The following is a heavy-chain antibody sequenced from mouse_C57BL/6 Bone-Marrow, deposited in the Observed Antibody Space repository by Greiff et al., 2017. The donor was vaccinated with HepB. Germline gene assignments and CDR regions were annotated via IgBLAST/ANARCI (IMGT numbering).Heavy chain of an antibody. V-gene: IGHV1-15*01. CDR2: IDPETGGT. CDR3: TRGAMDY. J-gene: IGHJ4*01. Sequence: PLQQSGAELVRPGASVTLSCKASGYTFTDYEMHWVKQTPVHGLEWIGAIDPETGGTAYNQKFKGKAILTADKSSSTAYMELRSLTSEDSAVYYCTRGAMDYWGQGTSVTVSS. CDR1: GYTFTDYE.